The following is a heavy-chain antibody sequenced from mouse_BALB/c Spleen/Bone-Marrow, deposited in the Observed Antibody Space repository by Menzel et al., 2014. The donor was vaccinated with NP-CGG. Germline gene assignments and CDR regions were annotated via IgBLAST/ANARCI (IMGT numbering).Heavy chain of an antibody. CDR1: GYTFTDYW. CDR3: ARGTGWYFDV. Sequence: QVQLKQSGAELVMPGASVKMSCKASGYTFTDYWMHWGKQRPGQGLEWIGAIDTSDSYTSYNQKFKGKATLTADESSSTAYMQLSSLTSEDSAVYYCARGTGWYFDVWGAGTTVTVSS. V-gene: IGHV1-69*01. D-gene: IGHD4-1*01. CDR2: IDTSDSYT. J-gene: IGHJ1*01.